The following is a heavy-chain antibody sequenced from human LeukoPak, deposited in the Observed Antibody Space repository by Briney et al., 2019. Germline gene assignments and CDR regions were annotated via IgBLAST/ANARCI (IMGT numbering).Heavy chain of an antibody. CDR3: AKTENNWSYGMDV. J-gene: IGHJ6*02. CDR2: TYYRSEWYN. V-gene: IGHV6-1*01. CDR1: GDSVTNNSTT. Sequence: SQTLSLTCAISGDSVTNNSTTWNWIRQSPSRGLEWLGRTYYRSEWYNDYAVSVKSRITINPDTSKNQFSLQLNSVTPEDTAVYYCAKTENNWSYGMDVWGQGTTVTVSS. D-gene: IGHD1-20*01.